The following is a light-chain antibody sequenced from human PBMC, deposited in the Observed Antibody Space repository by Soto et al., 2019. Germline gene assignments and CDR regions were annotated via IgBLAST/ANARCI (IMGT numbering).Light chain of an antibody. J-gene: IGLJ1*01. Sequence: QSVLTQPRSVASSPGQXVTISCTVTSSDVGGYNYCSWYLQHPGKAPKLMIYDVSKRPSGVPDRFSVSQSVNTASLTISSLQAEDEPAYFCCSYAGSTHLFETGNKVTVL. CDR1: SSDVGGYNY. CDR3: CSYAGSTHL. CDR2: DVS. V-gene: IGLV2-11*01.